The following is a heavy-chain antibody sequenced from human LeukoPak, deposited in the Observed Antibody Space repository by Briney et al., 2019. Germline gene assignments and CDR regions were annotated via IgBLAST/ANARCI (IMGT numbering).Heavy chain of an antibody. CDR3: ARGPEDDTVSHFDY. CDR2: IYYSGST. J-gene: IGHJ4*02. CDR1: GGSISSGGYY. Sequence: PSETLSLTCTVSGGSISSGGYYWSWIRQHPGTGLEWIGYIYYSGSTYYNPSLKSRVTISVDTSKNQFSLKLSSVTAADTAVYYCARGPEDDTVSHFDYWGQGTLVTVSS. V-gene: IGHV4-31*03. D-gene: IGHD4-17*01.